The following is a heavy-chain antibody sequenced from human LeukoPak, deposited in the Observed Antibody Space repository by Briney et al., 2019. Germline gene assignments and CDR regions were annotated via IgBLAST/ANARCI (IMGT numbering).Heavy chain of an antibody. D-gene: IGHD3-10*01. CDR2: INPGGST. CDR3: ARNYNYGRYFFDS. J-gene: IGHJ4*02. Sequence: SETLSLSCAVYGGSFSGYYLNWIRQPPGKGLEWIGEINPGGSTNYNPSLKSRITISVDTSKNQFSLKLTSVTAADTAVYYCARNYNYGRYFFDSWGQGILVTVSS. V-gene: IGHV4-34*01. CDR1: GGSFSGYY.